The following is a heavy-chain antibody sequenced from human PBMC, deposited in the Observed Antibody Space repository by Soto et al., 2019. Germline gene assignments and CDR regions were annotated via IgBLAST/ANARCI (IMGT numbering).Heavy chain of an antibody. Sequence: PGGSLRLSCAASGFTFSSYDMHWVRQATGKGLEWVSAIGTAGDTYYPGSVKGRFTISRENAKNSLYLQMNSLRAEDTAVYYCARVSGEYYYYGMDVWGQGTTVTVSS. CDR2: IGTAGDT. CDR3: ARVSGEYYYYGMDV. J-gene: IGHJ6*02. CDR1: GFTFSSYD. V-gene: IGHV3-13*01.